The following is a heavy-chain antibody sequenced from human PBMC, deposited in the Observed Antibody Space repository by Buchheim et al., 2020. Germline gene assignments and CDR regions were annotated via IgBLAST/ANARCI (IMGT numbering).Heavy chain of an antibody. CDR3: ARESYDFWSGYTPINWFDP. CDR2: IYYSGST. Sequence: QLQLQESGPGLVKPSETLSLTCTVSGGSISSSSYYWGWIRQPPGKGLEWIGSIYYSGSTYYNPSLKSRVTISVDTSKNQFSLKLSSVTAADTAVYYCARESYDFWSGYTPINWFDPWGQGTL. J-gene: IGHJ5*02. D-gene: IGHD3-3*01. CDR1: GGSISSSSYY. V-gene: IGHV4-39*02.